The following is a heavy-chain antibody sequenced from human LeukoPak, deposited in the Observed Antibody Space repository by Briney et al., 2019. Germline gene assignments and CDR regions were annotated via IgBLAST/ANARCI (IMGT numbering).Heavy chain of an antibody. CDR2: IYISGST. J-gene: IGHJ3*02. D-gene: IGHD2-15*01. CDR1: GFTVSSNY. CDR3: ARGVGDLGAFDI. Sequence: GESLRLFCAASGFTVSSNYMSWVRQAPGKGLEWVSFIYISGSTHYADSVKGRFTISRDNSKNTLYLQMNSLRTEDTAVYYCARGVGDLGAFDIWGPGTMVTVSS. V-gene: IGHV3-66*01.